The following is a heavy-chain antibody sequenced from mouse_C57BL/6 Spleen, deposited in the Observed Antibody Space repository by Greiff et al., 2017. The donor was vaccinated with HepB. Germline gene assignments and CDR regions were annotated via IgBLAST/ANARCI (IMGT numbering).Heavy chain of an antibody. CDR2: IYPGSGST. D-gene: IGHD1-1*01. V-gene: IGHV1-55*01. CDR3: ARGGAIFITHY. Sequence: QVHVKQPGAELVKPGASVKMSCKASGYTFTSYWITWVKQRPGQGLEWIGDIYPGSGSTNYNEKFKSKATLTVDTSSSTAYMQLSSLTSEDSAVYYCARGGAIFITHYWGQGTTLTVSS. CDR1: GYTFTSYW. J-gene: IGHJ2*01.